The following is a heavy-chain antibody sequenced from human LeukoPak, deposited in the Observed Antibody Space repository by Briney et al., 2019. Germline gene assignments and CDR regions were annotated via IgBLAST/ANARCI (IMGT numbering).Heavy chain of an antibody. J-gene: IGHJ4*02. Sequence: GGSLRLSCAASGFTFSSYTMTWVRQAPGKGLEWVSAIGGSTYYADSVKGRFTISRDNSKNTLYLQMNGLRADDTAVYYCARRNIAAAALDYWGQGTLVTVSS. CDR2: IGGST. D-gene: IGHD6-13*01. V-gene: IGHV3-23*01. CDR1: GFTFSSYT. CDR3: ARRNIAAAALDY.